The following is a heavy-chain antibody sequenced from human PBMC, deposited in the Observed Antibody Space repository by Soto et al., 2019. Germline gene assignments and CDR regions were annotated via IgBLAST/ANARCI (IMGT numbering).Heavy chain of an antibody. Sequence: GGSLRLSCAASGFTFSSYAMSWVRQAPGKGLEWVSAISGSGGSTYYADSVKGRFTISRDNSKNTLYLQMNSLRAEDTAVYYCAKSVYSSSWSAAYGGMDVWGQGTTVTVSS. J-gene: IGHJ6*02. CDR1: GFTFSSYA. D-gene: IGHD6-13*01. CDR3: AKSVYSSSWSAAYGGMDV. CDR2: ISGSGGST. V-gene: IGHV3-23*01.